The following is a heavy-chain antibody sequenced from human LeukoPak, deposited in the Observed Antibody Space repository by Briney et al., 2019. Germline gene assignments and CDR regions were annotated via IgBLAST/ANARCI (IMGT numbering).Heavy chain of an antibody. CDR1: GGSISSYY. J-gene: IGHJ6*02. Sequence: ASETLSLTCTVSGGSISSYYWSWIRQPAGKALEWIGRIYTSGSTNYNPSLKSRVTMSVDTSKNQFSLKLSSVTAADTAVYYCARGTGYYDNSGYTYYYYGMDVWGQGTTVTVSS. CDR2: IYTSGST. CDR3: ARGTGYYDNSGYTYYYYGMDV. V-gene: IGHV4-4*07. D-gene: IGHD3-22*01.